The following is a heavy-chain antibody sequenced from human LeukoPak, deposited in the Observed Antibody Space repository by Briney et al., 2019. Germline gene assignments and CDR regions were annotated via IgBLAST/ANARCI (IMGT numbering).Heavy chain of an antibody. Sequence: SETLSLTRTVSGVSITSYYWSWGREPPGKGREGRGDIYSTGSTKYHPSLKTRATISVDTSKNQFSLKLSSVTAAATAVYSCASGPGAGTTDWGRYFDYWGQGTLVTVSS. CDR2: IYSTGST. J-gene: IGHJ4*02. CDR1: GVSITSYY. D-gene: IGHD6-19*01. V-gene: IGHV4-59*01. CDR3: ASGPGAGTTDWGRYFDY.